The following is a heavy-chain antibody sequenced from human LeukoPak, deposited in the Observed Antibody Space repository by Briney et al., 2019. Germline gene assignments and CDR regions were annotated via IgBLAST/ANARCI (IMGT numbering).Heavy chain of an antibody. J-gene: IGHJ3*02. CDR2: ISYRGST. CDR1: GDSFSSHY. CDR3: ARDLVTVTKGFDI. Sequence: SETLSLTCTVSGDSFSSHYWTWIRQPTGKGLEWIGYISYRGSTNYNPSLKSRLTISIDTSKNQFSLKLSSVTAADTAVYYCARDLVTVTKGFDIWGQGTMVSVSS. V-gene: IGHV4-59*11. D-gene: IGHD4-17*01.